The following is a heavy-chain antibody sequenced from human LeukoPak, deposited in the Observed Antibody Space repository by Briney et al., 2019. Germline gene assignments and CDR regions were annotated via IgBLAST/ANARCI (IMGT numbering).Heavy chain of an antibody. V-gene: IGHV1-18*01. CDR2: ISLYNGNT. CDR1: GYAFSRIT. CDR3: ASPSSSYHDAFDI. J-gene: IGHJ3*02. D-gene: IGHD6-13*01. Sequence: ASVKVSCKAFGYAFSRITISWVRQAPGQGLEWMGWISLYNGNTNYAQKFQGSVTMTRDTSTTTVSMELRSLRSDDTAVYYCASPSSSYHDAFDIWGQGTMVTVSS.